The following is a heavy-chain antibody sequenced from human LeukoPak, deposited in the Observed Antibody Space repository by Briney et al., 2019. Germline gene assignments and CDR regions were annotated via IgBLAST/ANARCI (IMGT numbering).Heavy chain of an antibody. CDR1: GYTLTSDD. V-gene: IGHV1-18*01. Sequence: GASVKVSCKASGYTLTSDDISWVRQAPGQGLEWMGWISVDNGYTNYAQNLQGRVTMTTDTSSNTAYMELRSRRTDDTAVYYCARMVDGHQGYFYYRDVWGIGTTVIVSS. CDR3: ARMVDGHQGYFYYRDV. CDR2: ISVDNGYT. D-gene: IGHD2-15*01. J-gene: IGHJ6*03.